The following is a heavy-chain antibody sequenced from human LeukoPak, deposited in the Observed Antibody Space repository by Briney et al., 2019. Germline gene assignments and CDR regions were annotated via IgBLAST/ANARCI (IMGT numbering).Heavy chain of an antibody. CDR1: GYTFTGYY. CDR3: ARSFSTPEGYYFDY. J-gene: IGHJ4*02. CDR2: INPNSGGT. Sequence: ASVKVSCKASGYTFTGYYMHWVRQAPGQGLEWMGWINPNSGGTNYAQKFQGRVTMTRDTSISTAYMELSRLRSDDTAVYYCARSFSTPEGYYFDYWGQGTLVTVSS. D-gene: IGHD2/OR15-2a*01. V-gene: IGHV1-2*02.